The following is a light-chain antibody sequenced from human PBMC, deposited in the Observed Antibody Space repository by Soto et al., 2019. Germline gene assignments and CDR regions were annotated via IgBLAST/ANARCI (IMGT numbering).Light chain of an antibody. V-gene: IGKV3-20*01. CDR3: QQYDSSPRT. Sequence: ETVLTQSPGTVSLPPGETATLSCRASRTVSNNFLAWYQQKPGQAPRLLIYGVFNRATGIPDRFSGSGSGTDFTLTISRLEPEDSAVYHCQQYDSSPRTFGQGTKLEIK. J-gene: IGKJ2*01. CDR1: RTVSNNF. CDR2: GVF.